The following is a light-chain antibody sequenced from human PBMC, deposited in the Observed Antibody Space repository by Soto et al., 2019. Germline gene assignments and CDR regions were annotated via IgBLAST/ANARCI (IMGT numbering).Light chain of an antibody. Sequence: EVVLTQSPATLSLSPGERATLSCRASQTVTSHLAWYQQKPGQAPRLLMYDAANRAAGIPARFSGSGSGTDFTLTIDSLDPEDFAVYYCQERSNWPMYTFGQVTKVEIK. V-gene: IGKV3-11*01. CDR2: DAA. CDR1: QTVTSH. CDR3: QERSNWPMYT. J-gene: IGKJ2*01.